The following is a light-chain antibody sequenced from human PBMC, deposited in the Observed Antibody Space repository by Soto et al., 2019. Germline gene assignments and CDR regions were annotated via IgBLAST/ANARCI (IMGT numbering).Light chain of an antibody. CDR1: SSNIGSNY. Sequence: QSVLTQPPSASGTPGQRVTISCSGSSSNIGSNYVYWYQQLPGTAPKLLIYRNNQRPSGVPDRFSGSKSGTSASLAISGLRSEDEADYYCAAWDDSLSGWVFGGATQLPVL. J-gene: IGLJ3*02. CDR3: AAWDDSLSGWV. CDR2: RNN. V-gene: IGLV1-47*01.